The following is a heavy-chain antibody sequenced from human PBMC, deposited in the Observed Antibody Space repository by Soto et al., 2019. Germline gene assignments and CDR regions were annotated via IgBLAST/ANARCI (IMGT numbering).Heavy chain of an antibody. J-gene: IGHJ6*03. D-gene: IGHD2-15*01. CDR2: ISSSSSYI. Sequence: GGSLRLSCAASGFTFSSYSMNWVRQAPGKGLEWVSSISSSSSYIYYADSVKGRFTISRDNAKNSLYLQMNSLRAEDTAVYYCARQPQYCSGGSCSHSYYYYYYMDVRGKGTTVTVPS. V-gene: IGHV3-21*01. CDR1: GFTFSSYS. CDR3: ARQPQYCSGGSCSHSYYYYYYMDV.